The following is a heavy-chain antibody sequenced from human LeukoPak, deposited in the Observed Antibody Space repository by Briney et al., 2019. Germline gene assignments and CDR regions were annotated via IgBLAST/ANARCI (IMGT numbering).Heavy chain of an antibody. V-gene: IGHV4-39*07. CDR2: IYYSGST. J-gene: IGHJ3*02. CDR1: GGSISSSSYY. D-gene: IGHD2/OR15-2a*01. Sequence: SETLSLTCTVSGGSISSSSYYWGWIRQPPGKGLEWIGSIYYSGSTYYNPSLKSRVTISVDTSKNQFSLKLSSVTAADTAVYYCARAPDWNLSRDSAFDIWGQGTMVTVSS. CDR3: ARAPDWNLSRDSAFDI.